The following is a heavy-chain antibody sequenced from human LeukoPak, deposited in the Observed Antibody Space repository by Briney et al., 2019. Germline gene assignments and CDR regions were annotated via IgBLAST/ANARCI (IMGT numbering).Heavy chain of an antibody. D-gene: IGHD2-8*01. CDR3: AKAGDIVLMWEPGGMDV. Sequence: ASVKVSCKASGYTFTGYYMHWVRQAPGQGLEWMGWINPNSGGTNYAQKFQGRVTMTRDTSISTAYMELNSLRAEDTAVYYCAKAGDIVLMWEPGGMDVWGQGTTVTVSS. CDR2: INPNSGGT. J-gene: IGHJ6*02. V-gene: IGHV1-2*02. CDR1: GYTFTGYY.